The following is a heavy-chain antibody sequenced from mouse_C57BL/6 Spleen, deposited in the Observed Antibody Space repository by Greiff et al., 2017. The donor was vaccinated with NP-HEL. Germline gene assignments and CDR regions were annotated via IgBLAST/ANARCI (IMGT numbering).Heavy chain of an antibody. CDR3: ARAYGSPAWFAY. CDR2: INPNNGGT. CDR1: GYTFTDYN. Sequence: EVQLQQSGPELVKPGASVKMSCKASGYTFTDYNMHWVKQSHGKSLEWIGYINPNNGGTRYNQKFKGKATLTVNKSSSTAYMELRSLTSEDSAVYYCARAYGSPAWFAYWGQGTLVTVSA. J-gene: IGHJ3*01. V-gene: IGHV1-22*01. D-gene: IGHD1-1*01.